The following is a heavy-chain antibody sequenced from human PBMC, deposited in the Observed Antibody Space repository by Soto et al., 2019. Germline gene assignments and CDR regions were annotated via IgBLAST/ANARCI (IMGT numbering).Heavy chain of an antibody. Sequence: PGGSLRLSCVASGFTFNNYGMHWVRQAPGKGLEWVAVIWFDGSNRYYADSVKGRFSISRGDSTNTLYLQMNSLRVEDTAVYYCARDRSLIRYFDFWGHGTLVTVS. J-gene: IGHJ4*01. CDR2: IWFDGSNR. D-gene: IGHD2-8*01. V-gene: IGHV3-33*01. CDR1: GFTFNNYG. CDR3: ARDRSLIRYFDF.